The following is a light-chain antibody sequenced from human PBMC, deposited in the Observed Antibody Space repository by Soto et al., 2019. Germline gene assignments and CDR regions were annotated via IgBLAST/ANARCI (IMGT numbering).Light chain of an antibody. CDR3: SSYTSSNTLEV. J-gene: IGLJ2*01. CDR1: SSDVGGSNY. CDR2: EVN. V-gene: IGLV2-14*01. Sequence: QSVLIQPASVFGSPGQSITISCTGTSSDVGGSNYVSWYQHHPHRAPKLLIYEVNYRPSGVSDRFSGSKSGNTASLTISGLQAEDEADYYCSSYTSSNTLEVFGVGTKLTVL.